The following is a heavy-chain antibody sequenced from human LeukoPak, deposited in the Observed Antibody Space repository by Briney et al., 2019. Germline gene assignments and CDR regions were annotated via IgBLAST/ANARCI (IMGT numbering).Heavy chain of an antibody. Sequence: PSETLSLTCTVSGGSISSYYWSWIRQSPGKGLEWIGYIYYSGSTNYNPSLKSRVTISVDTSKNQFSLKLSSVTAADTAVYYCARHKPGSYAFDIWGQGTMVTVSS. D-gene: IGHD3-10*01. CDR3: ARHKPGSYAFDI. V-gene: IGHV4-59*08. CDR2: IYYSGST. CDR1: GGSISSYY. J-gene: IGHJ3*02.